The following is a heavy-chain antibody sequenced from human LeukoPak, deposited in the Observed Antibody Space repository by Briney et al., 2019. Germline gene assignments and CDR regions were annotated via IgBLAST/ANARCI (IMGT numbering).Heavy chain of an antibody. Sequence: PGGSLRLSCAASGFSVSTYEMNCVRQAPGKGLECGSYISSSGTTISYADSVEGRFTISRDNAKNSLYLEMNSLRVEDTAVYYCARGRPEFFGSGTYLNDWGQGTLVTVSS. J-gene: IGHJ4*02. V-gene: IGHV3-48*03. D-gene: IGHD3-10*01. CDR3: ARGRPEFFGSGTYLND. CDR1: GFSVSTYE. CDR2: ISSSGTTI.